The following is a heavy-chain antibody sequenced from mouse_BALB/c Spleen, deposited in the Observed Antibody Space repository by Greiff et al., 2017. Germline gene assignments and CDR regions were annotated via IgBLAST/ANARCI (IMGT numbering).Heavy chain of an antibody. CDR2: IDPANGNT. D-gene: IGHD2-3*01. CDR1: GFNIKDTY. Sequence: EVMLVESGAELVKPGASVKLSCTASGFNIKDTYMHWVKQRPEQGLEWIGRIDPANGNTKYDPKFQGKATITADTSSNTAYLQLSSLTSEDTAVYYCVYDGYPWFAYWGQGTLVTVSA. CDR3: VYDGYPWFAY. V-gene: IGHV14-3*02. J-gene: IGHJ3*01.